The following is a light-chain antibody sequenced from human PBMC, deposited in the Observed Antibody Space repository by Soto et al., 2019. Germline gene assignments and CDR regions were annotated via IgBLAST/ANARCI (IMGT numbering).Light chain of an antibody. Sequence: DIQMTQSPSTLSASVGDRVTITYRASQSISTWLAWYQHKPGKAPKLLIYEASSSESGVPSRFSGSGSGTEFTLIISSLQPDDFATYYCLQYDDFSVTFGQGTKVEIK. CDR1: QSISTW. CDR3: LQYDDFSVT. J-gene: IGKJ1*01. CDR2: EAS. V-gene: IGKV1-5*03.